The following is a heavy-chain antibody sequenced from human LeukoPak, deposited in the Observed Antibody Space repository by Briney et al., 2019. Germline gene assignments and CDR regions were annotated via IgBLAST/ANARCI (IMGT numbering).Heavy chain of an antibody. CDR1: GYTFTSYG. D-gene: IGHD4-23*01. J-gene: IGHJ4*02. V-gene: IGHV1-18*01. CDR3: ARQGYSGHSQGAADY. CDR2: ISAYNGNT. Sequence: ASVKVSCKASGYTFTSYGISWVRQAPGQGLEWMGWISAYNGNTNYSQKLQGRVTMTTDTSTSTAHMELRSLRSDDTAVYYCARQGYSGHSQGAADYWGQGTLVTVSS.